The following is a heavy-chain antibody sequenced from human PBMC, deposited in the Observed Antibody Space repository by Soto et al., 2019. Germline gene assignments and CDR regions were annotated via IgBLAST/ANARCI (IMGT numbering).Heavy chain of an antibody. V-gene: IGHV4-31*03. D-gene: IGHD5-12*01. CDR1: GGSISSGGYY. Sequence: QVQLQESGPGLVKPSQTLSLTCTVSGGSISSGGYYWSWIRQHPGKGLEWIGYIYYSGSTYYNPSLNSRVTISVDTSKNQFSLKLSSVTAADTAVYYCARVGRRDGYFGAFDIWGQGTMVTVSS. J-gene: IGHJ3*02. CDR2: IYYSGST. CDR3: ARVGRRDGYFGAFDI.